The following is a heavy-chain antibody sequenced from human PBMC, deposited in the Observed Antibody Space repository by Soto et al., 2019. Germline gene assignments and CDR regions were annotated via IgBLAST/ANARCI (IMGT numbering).Heavy chain of an antibody. V-gene: IGHV3-23*01. CDR3: AKGGTPVVITFDS. D-gene: IGHD3-22*01. J-gene: IGHJ4*02. CDR2: ISGSGGSI. Sequence: EVQLLESGGGLVQPGGSLRLSCAASGFTFSSYAMSWVRQAPGKGLEWVSVISGSGGSIDYADSVRGRFTISRDNSKNTLYLQINSLRAEDTAVYYCAKGGTPVVITFDSWGQGTLVYVSS. CDR1: GFTFSSYA.